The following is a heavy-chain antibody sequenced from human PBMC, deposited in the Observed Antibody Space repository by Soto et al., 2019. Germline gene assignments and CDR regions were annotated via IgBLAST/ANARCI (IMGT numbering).Heavy chain of an antibody. CDR1: GGTFSSYT. V-gene: IGHV1-69*08. CDR3: ARDRGRDIVVVPAALDY. Sequence: QVQLVQSGAEVQKPGSSVKVSCKASGGTFSSYTISWVRQAPGQGLEWMGRIIPILGIANYAQKFQGRVTITADKSTSTAYKELSSLISEDTAVYYCARDRGRDIVVVPAALDYWGQGTLVTVSS. D-gene: IGHD2-2*01. J-gene: IGHJ4*02. CDR2: IIPILGIA.